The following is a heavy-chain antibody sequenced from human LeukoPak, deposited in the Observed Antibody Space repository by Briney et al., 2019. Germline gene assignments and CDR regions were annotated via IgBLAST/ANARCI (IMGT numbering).Heavy chain of an antibody. J-gene: IGHJ6*03. CDR3: VSSSGWTRSYYFYYMDV. V-gene: IGHV4-39*07. Sequence: SETLSLTCSVSGVSISSSSYYWGWIRQPPGKGLEWIGNKYYSGSTYYNPSLKSRVTISIDTSKSQFSLKVTSVTAADTAVYYCVSSSGWTRSYYFYYMDVWGKGTTVIVSS. CDR2: KYYSGST. D-gene: IGHD6-19*01. CDR1: GVSISSSSYY.